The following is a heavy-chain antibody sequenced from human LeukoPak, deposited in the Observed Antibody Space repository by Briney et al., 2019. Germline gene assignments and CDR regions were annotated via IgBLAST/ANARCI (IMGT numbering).Heavy chain of an antibody. J-gene: IGHJ3*02. V-gene: IGHV1-2*02. D-gene: IGHD2-2*01. CDR3: ARVFRHSCSSTNCNGAFDI. CDR1: GYTFTGYY. CDR2: INPNSGGT. Sequence: GASVKVSCKASGYTFTGYYMHWVRQAPGQGLEWMGWINPNSGGTNYAQKFQGRVTMTRDTSISTAYMELSRLRSDDTAVYYCARVFRHSCSSTNCNGAFDIWGQGTMVTVSS.